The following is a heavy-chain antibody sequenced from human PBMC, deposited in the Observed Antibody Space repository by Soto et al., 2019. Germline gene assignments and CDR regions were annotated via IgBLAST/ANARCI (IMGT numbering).Heavy chain of an antibody. D-gene: IGHD3-10*01. CDR1: GFTFGDYS. CDR2: IRSKLAGGTM. Sequence: GGSLRLSCTASGFTFGDYSMTWFRRTPGKGLEWVGFIRSKLAGGTMEYAASVRGRFTISRDDSKSIAYLQMDSLKTEDTAVYYCTSDRVRPDFWGQGTLVTVSS. J-gene: IGHJ4*02. V-gene: IGHV3-49*03. CDR3: TSDRVRPDF.